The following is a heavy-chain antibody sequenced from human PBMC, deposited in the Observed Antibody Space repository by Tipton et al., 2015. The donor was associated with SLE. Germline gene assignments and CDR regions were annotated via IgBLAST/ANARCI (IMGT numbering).Heavy chain of an antibody. CDR3: AKELTGTTGDH. CDR1: GFTFSSFA. V-gene: IGHV3-23*01. D-gene: IGHD1-7*01. J-gene: IGHJ4*02. Sequence: GSLRLSCAASGFTFSSFAMSWVRQAPGKGLEWVSSITGSGDGPYYADSVKGRFSISRDNSKSTMYLQMNSLRAEDTAVYYCAKELTGTTGDHWGQGTLVTVSS. CDR2: ITGSGDGP.